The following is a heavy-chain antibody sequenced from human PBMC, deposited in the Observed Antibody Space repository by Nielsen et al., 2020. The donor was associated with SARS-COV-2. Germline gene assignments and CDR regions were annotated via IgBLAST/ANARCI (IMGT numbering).Heavy chain of an antibody. CDR3: ASRTYYYDSSCYYPLGY. D-gene: IGHD3-22*01. J-gene: IGHJ4*02. V-gene: IGHV1-69*13. CDR1: GGTFSSYA. CDR2: IIPLFGTA. Sequence: SVKVSCQASGGTFSSYAISWVRQAPGQGLEWMGGIIPLFGTANYPQKFQGRVTITADESTSTAYMELNSLRAEDQAVYYCASRTYYYDSSCYYPLGYWGQGTLVTVSS.